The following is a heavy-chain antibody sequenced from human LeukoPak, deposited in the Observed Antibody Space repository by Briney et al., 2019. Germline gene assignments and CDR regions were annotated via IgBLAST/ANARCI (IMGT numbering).Heavy chain of an antibody. CDR2: MNPNSGNT. Sequence: ASVKVSCKASGYTFISYDINWVRQATGQGLEWMGWMNPNSGNTGYAQKFQGRVTMTRNTSISTAYMELSSPRSEDTAVYYCARRGATSPPNIYCGGDCYTRNWFDPWGQGTQVTVSS. V-gene: IGHV1-8*01. CDR1: GYTFISYD. CDR3: ARRGATSPPNIYCGGDCYTRNWFDP. J-gene: IGHJ5*02. D-gene: IGHD2-21*01.